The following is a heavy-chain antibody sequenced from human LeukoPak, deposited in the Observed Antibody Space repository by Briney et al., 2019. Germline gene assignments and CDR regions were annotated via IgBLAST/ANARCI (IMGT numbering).Heavy chain of an antibody. Sequence: GGSLRFSCAASGFTFSSYAMSWVRQAPGKGLEWVSAISGSGGSIYYADSVKGRFTISRDNSKNTLYLQMNSLRAEDTAVYYCAKAPLCGGDCYSVDRLDYWGQGTLVTVSS. CDR3: AKAPLCGGDCYSVDRLDY. CDR1: GFTFSSYA. J-gene: IGHJ4*02. CDR2: ISGSGGSI. D-gene: IGHD2-21*02. V-gene: IGHV3-23*01.